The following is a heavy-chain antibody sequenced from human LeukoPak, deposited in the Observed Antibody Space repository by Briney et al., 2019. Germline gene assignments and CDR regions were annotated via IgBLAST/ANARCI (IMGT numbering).Heavy chain of an antibody. D-gene: IGHD1-26*01. CDR2: ISSLSGTR. J-gene: IGHJ4*02. CDR1: GLTFSSYS. V-gene: IGHV3-48*01. CDR3: ARDHGGSYSY. Sequence: GGSLRLSCAASGLTFSSYSMNWVRQAPGKGLEWVSFISSLSGTRDYADSVRGRFTISRDNAKNSLYLHMDSLRSEDTAVYHCARDHGGSYSYWGQGTLVTVSS.